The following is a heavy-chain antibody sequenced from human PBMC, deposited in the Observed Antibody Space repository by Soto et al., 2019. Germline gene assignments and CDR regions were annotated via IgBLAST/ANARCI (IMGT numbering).Heavy chain of an antibody. D-gene: IGHD3-3*01. CDR2: IYNSGST. Sequence: QVQLQESGPGLVKPSETLSLTCTVSGVSISSSYWSWIRQPPRQGLEWIGYIYNSGSTTSNSSLNSRVTRTVDAAKDHVSLGVSSVGAAAAAVAYCSRGRSFCSGRSGCSLTDYY. CDR3: SRGRSFCSGRSGCSLTDYY. CDR1: GVSISSSY. J-gene: IGHJ6*01. V-gene: IGHV4-59*01.